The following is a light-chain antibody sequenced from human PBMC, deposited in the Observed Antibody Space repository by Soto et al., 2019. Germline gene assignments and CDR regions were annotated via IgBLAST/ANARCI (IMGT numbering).Light chain of an antibody. CDR3: SSYTNINTRACV. V-gene: IGLV2-14*01. CDR1: SGDIGSYNR. Sequence: QSAVTQPASVSGSPGQSITISCTGTSGDIGSYNRVSWYQQHPGKAPKLIIYEVTGRPSGVSNRFSGSKSGNTASLTISGLQAEDEAEYYCSSYTNINTRACVFGTGTKVTVL. J-gene: IGLJ1*01. CDR2: EVT.